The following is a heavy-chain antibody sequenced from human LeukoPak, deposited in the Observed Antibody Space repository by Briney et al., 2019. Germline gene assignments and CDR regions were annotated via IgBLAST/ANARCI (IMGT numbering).Heavy chain of an antibody. V-gene: IGHV3-48*03. J-gene: IGHJ5*02. D-gene: IGHD2-15*01. CDR1: GFTFSSYE. CDR2: ISSSGSTI. CDR3: ARSPQYCSGGSCYSLGWFDP. Sequence: HPGGSLRLSCGASGFTFSSYEMNWVRQAPGKGLEWVSYISSSGSTIYYADSVKGRFTISRDNAKNSLYLQMNSLRAEDTAVYYCARSPQYCSGGSCYSLGWFDPWGQGTLVTVSS.